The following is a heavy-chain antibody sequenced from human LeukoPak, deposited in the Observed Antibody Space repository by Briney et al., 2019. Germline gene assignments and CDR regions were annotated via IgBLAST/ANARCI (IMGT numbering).Heavy chain of an antibody. V-gene: IGHV3-9*01. J-gene: IGHJ1*01. CDR3: AKDGCSSTSCHDQILPVNFQH. D-gene: IGHD2-2*01. CDR1: GFTFDDYA. Sequence: GGSLRLSCAASGFTFDDYAMHWVRQAPGKGLEWVSGISWNSGSIGYADSVKGRFTISRDNAKNSLYLQMNSLRAEDTALYYCAKDGCSSTSCHDQILPVNFQHWGQGTLVTVSS. CDR2: ISWNSGSI.